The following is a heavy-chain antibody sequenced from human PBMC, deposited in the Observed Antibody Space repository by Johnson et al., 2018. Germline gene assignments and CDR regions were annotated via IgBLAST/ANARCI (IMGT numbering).Heavy chain of an antibody. CDR3: AKAVDSSGYSGVVAFDI. Sequence: QVQLVQSGGGVVQPGRSLRLSCAASGFIFSSYGMHWVRQAPGKGLEWVAVISYDGINTYYEDSVKGRFSISRDNSTNTLYLQMNSLRAEDTAVYYCAKAVDSSGYSGVVAFDIWGQGTMVTVSS. CDR2: ISYDGINT. J-gene: IGHJ3*02. V-gene: IGHV3-30*18. D-gene: IGHD3-22*01. CDR1: GFIFSSYG.